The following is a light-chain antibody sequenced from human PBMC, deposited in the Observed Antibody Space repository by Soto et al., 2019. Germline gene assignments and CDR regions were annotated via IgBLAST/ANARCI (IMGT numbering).Light chain of an antibody. J-gene: IGLJ1*01. CDR1: SSNIGSNY. CDR3: AAWDDSLSGLF. CDR2: RNN. V-gene: IGLV1-47*01. Sequence: QSVLTQPPSASGTPGQGVTISCSGSSSNIGSNYVYWHQQLPGTAPKLLIYRNNQRPSGVPDRFSGSKSGTSASLAISGLRSDDEADYSCAAWDDSLSGLFFGTGTKLTVL.